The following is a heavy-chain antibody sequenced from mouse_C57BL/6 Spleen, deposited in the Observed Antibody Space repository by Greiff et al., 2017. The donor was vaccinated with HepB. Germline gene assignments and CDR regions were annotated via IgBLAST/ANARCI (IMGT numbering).Heavy chain of an antibody. D-gene: IGHD2-4*01. Sequence: EVQLQQSGPELVKPGDSVKISCKASGYSFTGYFMNWVMQSHGKSLEWIGRINPYNGDTFYNQKFKGKATLTVDKSSSTAHMELPSLTSEDSAVYYCARGWDYDASYAMDYWGQGTSVTVSS. J-gene: IGHJ4*01. CDR3: ARGWDYDASYAMDY. CDR1: GYSFTGYF. CDR2: INPYNGDT. V-gene: IGHV1-20*01.